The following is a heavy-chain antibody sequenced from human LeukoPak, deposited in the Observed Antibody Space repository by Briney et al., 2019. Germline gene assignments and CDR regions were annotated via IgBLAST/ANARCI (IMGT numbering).Heavy chain of an antibody. CDR2: INPNSGGT. D-gene: IGHD6-19*01. CDR1: GYTFTGYY. CDR3: ARFVVPAEYFYSSGWYYFDY. J-gene: IGHJ4*02. Sequence: ASVKVSFKASGYTFTGYYMHWVRQAPGQGLEWMGWINPNSGGTNYAQKFQGRVTMTRDTSISTAYMELSRLRSDDTAVYYCARFVVPAEYFYSSGWYYFDYWGQGTLVTVSS. V-gene: IGHV1-2*02.